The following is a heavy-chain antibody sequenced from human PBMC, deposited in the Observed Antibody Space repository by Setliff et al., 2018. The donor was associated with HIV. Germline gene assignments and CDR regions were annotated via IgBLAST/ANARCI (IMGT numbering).Heavy chain of an antibody. V-gene: IGHV4-34*01. J-gene: IGHJ4*01. D-gene: IGHD3-22*01. CDR1: GGSFSGHY. CDR3: ARDPHYFDTSGYYSYFYFDY. CDR2: INHIGGNT. Sequence: PSETLSLTCTVYGGSFSGHYWSWIRQSPGKGLEWIGEINHIGGNTNHNPSLKSRVTISVDTSKSQFSLKLTSVTAADTAVYFCARDPHYFDTSGYYSYFYFDYWGHGTLVTVSS.